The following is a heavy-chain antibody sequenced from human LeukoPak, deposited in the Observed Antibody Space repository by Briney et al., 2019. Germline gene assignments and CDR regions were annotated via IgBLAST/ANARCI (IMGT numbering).Heavy chain of an antibody. J-gene: IGHJ6*02. V-gene: IGHV3-15*07. CDR3: TTDYGSSISSYYYYGMDV. CDR1: GFTFSNAW. Sequence: GGSLRLSRAASGFTFSNAWMNWVRQAPGKGLEWVGRIKSKAYGGTIDYAAPVKGRYTISRDDSKNTLYLQMNSLKTEDTAVYYCTTDYGSSISSYYYYGMDVWGQGTTVTVSS. D-gene: IGHD2-21*01. CDR2: IKSKAYGGTI.